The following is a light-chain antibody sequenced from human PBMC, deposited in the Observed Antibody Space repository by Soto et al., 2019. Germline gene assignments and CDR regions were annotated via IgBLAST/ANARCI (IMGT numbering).Light chain of an antibody. J-gene: IGKJ4*02. Sequence: EIVLTQSPGTLSLSPGGRATLSCSAIQSVSSSSLARYQQKPGQAPSLLIYDASNTATRIPPRFSGSGSATDLTITIRSPEPEAFAVYFSQQRGNWPPTFGGGTKVDIK. CDR2: DAS. CDR3: QQRGNWPPT. CDR1: QSVSSSS. V-gene: IGKV3D-20*02.